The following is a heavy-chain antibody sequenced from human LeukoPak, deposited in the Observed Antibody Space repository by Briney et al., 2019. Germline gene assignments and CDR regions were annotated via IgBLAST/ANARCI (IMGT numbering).Heavy chain of an antibody. D-gene: IGHD5-18*01. CDR2: INHSGST. Sequence: SETLSLTCAVYGGSFSGYYWSWIRQPPGKGLEWIGEINHSGSTNYNPSLKSRVTISVDTSKNQFSLKLRSVTAADTAVYYCARLGYTYGYMGEKYYYYYMDVWGRGTTVTVSS. CDR3: ARLGYTYGYMGEKYYYYYMDV. CDR1: GGSFSGYY. V-gene: IGHV4-34*01. J-gene: IGHJ6*03.